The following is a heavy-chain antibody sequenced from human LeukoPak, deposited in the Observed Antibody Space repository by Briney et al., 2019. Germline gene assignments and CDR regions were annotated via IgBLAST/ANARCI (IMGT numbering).Heavy chain of an antibody. D-gene: IGHD3-3*01. J-gene: IGHJ4*02. V-gene: IGHV3-23*01. CDR3: AKIKSIFGVVSRPFDH. CDR1: GFPFSTYA. CDR2: ISGSGATS. Sequence: GGSLRLSCAASGFPFSTYAMSWVRQAPGKGLEWVSAISGSGATSYYADSVKSHFTISRDNSKNTLYLQMNSLRAGDTAVYYCAKIKSIFGVVSRPFDHWGQGTLVTVSS.